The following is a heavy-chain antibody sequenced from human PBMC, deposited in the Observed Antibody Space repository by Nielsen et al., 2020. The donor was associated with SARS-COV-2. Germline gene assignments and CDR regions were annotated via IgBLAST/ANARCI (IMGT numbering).Heavy chain of an antibody. CDR1: GASISSYY. Sequence: SETLSLTCTVSGASISSYYWSWLRQYPGKGLEWIGYVDYIGSTSSNPSLKSRVTISLNTSKNQFSLQLSSVTAADTAIYYCARRIAANWFDPWGQGTLVTVSS. D-gene: IGHD6-13*01. V-gene: IGHV4-59*01. CDR2: VDYIGST. J-gene: IGHJ5*02. CDR3: ARRIAANWFDP.